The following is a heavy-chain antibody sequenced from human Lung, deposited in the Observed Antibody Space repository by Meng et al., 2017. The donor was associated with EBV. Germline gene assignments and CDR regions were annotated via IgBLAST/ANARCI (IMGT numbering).Heavy chain of an antibody. CDR1: GYTFTDYY. D-gene: IGHD6-6*01. CDR3: ATYSSSSWWFDP. CDR2: INPKSGDT. V-gene: IGHV1-2*02. J-gene: IGHJ5*02. Sequence: VQTVPAGAEVKRPGASVKVSCKASGYTFTDYYIHWVRHAPGQGLEWMGWINPKSGDTSYPHNFQGRVTMTRDTSINTAYMELNRVRSDDTAFYYCATYSSSSWWFDPWGQGTLVTVSS.